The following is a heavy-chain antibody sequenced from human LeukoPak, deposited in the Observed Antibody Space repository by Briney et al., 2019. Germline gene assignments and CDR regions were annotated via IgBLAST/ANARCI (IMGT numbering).Heavy chain of an antibody. Sequence: SETLSLTCTVSGGSISTYYWSWIRQPPGQGLEWIGYIYYSGSTNYNPSLKSRVTISLDTSKNQFSLKLTSVTAADTAVYYCATQGGGSGRLSSWGREALVSVSS. D-gene: IGHD3-10*01. CDR3: ATQGGGSGRLSS. CDR1: GGSISTYY. CDR2: IYYSGST. J-gene: IGHJ5*02. V-gene: IGHV4-59*01.